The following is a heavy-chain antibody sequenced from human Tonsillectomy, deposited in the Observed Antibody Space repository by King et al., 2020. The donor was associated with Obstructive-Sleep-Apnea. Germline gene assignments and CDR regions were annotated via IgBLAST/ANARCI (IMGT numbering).Heavy chain of an antibody. CDR3: ARGSGAAAVNWFDP. CDR2: INHNGST. CDR1: DGSFSDYY. J-gene: IGHJ5*02. Sequence: VQLQQWGAGLLKPSETLSLTCAVFDGSFSDYYWSWIRQPPGKGLEWIVEINHNGSTNYNPSLKSRVAISAYTSKNQFSLKLSSVTAADTAVYFCARGSGAAAVNWFDPWGQGTLVTVSS. V-gene: IGHV4-34*01. D-gene: IGHD6-13*01.